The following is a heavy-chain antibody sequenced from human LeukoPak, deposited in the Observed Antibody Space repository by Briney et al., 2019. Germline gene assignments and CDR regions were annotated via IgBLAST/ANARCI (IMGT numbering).Heavy chain of an antibody. Sequence: PGESLKISCNGSGYRLSSYWIAWVRQMPGEGLEWMGIIYPGDSETKYSPSFQGQVTISADKSISTAYLQWNGLKASDTAMYYCARHRLGASLYYFDYWGQGTLVTVSS. J-gene: IGHJ4*02. CDR3: ARHRLGASLYYFDY. D-gene: IGHD1-26*01. V-gene: IGHV5-51*01. CDR1: GYRLSSYW. CDR2: IYPGDSET.